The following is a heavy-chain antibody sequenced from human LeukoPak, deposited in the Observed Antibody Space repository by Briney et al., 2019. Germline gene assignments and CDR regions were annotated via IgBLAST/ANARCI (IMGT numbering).Heavy chain of an antibody. D-gene: IGHD6-19*01. CDR3: ARDGGIAVAGSIDY. CDR2: VSKDGSNK. CDR1: GFTFRSYA. Sequence: PGGPLRLSCAASGFTFRSYAMHWVRHTTGEGLEWVAVVSKDGSNKFCANSVKGRFTLSRDNSKNTLFLQMNSLRPEDTAMYYCARDGGIAVAGSIDYWGQETLVIVSS. J-gene: IGHJ4*02. V-gene: IGHV3-30-3*01.